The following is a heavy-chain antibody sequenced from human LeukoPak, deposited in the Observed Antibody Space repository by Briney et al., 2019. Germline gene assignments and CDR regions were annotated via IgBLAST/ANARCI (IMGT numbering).Heavy chain of an antibody. CDR2: MNPNSGNT. Sequence: ASVKVSCKASGYTFTSYDINWVRQATGQGREWMGWMNPNSGNTGYAQKFQGRVTMTRNTSISTAYMELSSLRSEDTAVYYCARGSSSSNYYYYMDVWGKGTTVTVSS. CDR1: GYTFTSYD. D-gene: IGHD6-6*01. CDR3: ARGSSSSNYYYYMDV. J-gene: IGHJ6*03. V-gene: IGHV1-8*01.